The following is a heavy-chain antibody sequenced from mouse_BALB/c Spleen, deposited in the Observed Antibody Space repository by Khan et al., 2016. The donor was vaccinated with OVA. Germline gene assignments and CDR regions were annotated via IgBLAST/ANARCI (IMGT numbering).Heavy chain of an antibody. V-gene: IGHV4-1*02. Sequence: EVQLVETGGGLVQPGGSLKLSCAASGFAFSRYWMSWVRQAPGKGLEWIGEINPDSSTINYTPSLKDKFIISRDNAKNTLYLQMSKVRSEDTALYYGARGLRRYYYAMDYWGQGTSVTVSS. CDR3: ARGLRRYYYAMDY. J-gene: IGHJ4*01. D-gene: IGHD2-2*01. CDR1: GFAFSRYW. CDR2: INPDSSTI.